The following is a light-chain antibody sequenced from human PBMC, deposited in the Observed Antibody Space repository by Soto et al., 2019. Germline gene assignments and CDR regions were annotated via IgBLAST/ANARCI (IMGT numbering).Light chain of an antibody. J-gene: IGKJ1*01. CDR1: QSVTNNY. CDR2: RTS. V-gene: IGKV3-20*01. CDR3: QQHGTSPWT. Sequence: EIVLTQSPGTLSLSPGERATLSCRASQSVTNNYLVWYQQKPGQSPRRLIYRTSIRAPGIPDRFSGSGSGTDFTLTISRLEPKDFVVYYCQQHGTSPWTFGHETKVAIK.